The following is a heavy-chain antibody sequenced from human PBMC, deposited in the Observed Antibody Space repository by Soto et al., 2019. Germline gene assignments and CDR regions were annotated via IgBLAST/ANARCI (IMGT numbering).Heavy chain of an antibody. J-gene: IGHJ4*02. CDR2: VYYSGRT. Sequence: NPSETLSLTCTSSGDSLSRSSFYWGWVRQPPGKGREGIGAVYYSGRTYYNSSLQSRVTMSVDAANNRFSLSLTSVTAADTSIYYFASRLGWLQLDWGQGILVTVSS. CDR3: ASRLGWLQLD. CDR1: GDSLSRSSFY. D-gene: IGHD6-6*01. V-gene: IGHV4-39*02.